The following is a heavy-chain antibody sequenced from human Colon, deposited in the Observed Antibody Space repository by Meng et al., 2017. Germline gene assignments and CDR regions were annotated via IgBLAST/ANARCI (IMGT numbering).Heavy chain of an antibody. J-gene: IGHJ4*02. CDR1: GGSVSSASYY. D-gene: IGHD4-23*01. Sequence: VQLQESGPGLVRPSETLSLTCNVAGGSVSSASYYWSWIRQPPGKGLEWIGLIHYSGSRNYNPSLKSRVTMSVDTSKNQVSLKLSSVTAADTAVYYCARIDYGGNGIEKYFFDYWGQGTLVTVSS. CDR2: IHYSGSR. CDR3: ARIDYGGNGIEKYFFDY. V-gene: IGHV4-61*01.